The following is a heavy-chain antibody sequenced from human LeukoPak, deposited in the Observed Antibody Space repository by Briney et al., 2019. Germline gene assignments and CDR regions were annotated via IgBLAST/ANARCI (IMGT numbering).Heavy chain of an antibody. CDR2: VHSVGST. Sequence: SETLSLTCTVSGVSTTNGIYYWAWIRQSPGKGLEWIGSVHSVGSTYYNLSLRSRVAMSIDTSKNQFSLRLNSVTAADTAVYYCARHAEYNSGWHFYLDHWGQGILVTVSS. CDR1: GVSTTNGIYY. V-gene: IGHV4-39*01. J-gene: IGHJ4*02. D-gene: IGHD6-19*01. CDR3: ARHAEYNSGWHFYLDH.